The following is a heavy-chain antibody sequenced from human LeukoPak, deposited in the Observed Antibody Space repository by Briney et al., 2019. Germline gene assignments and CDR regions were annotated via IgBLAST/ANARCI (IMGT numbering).Heavy chain of an antibody. Sequence: GASVKVSCKASGYTFTSYGISWVRQAPGQGLEWMGWISAYNGNTNYAQKLQGRVTMTTDTSTSTAYMELRSLRPDDTAVYYCARDYYDILTGDFDYWGQGTLVTVSS. CDR1: GYTFTSYG. CDR3: ARDYYDILTGDFDY. V-gene: IGHV1-18*04. CDR2: ISAYNGNT. J-gene: IGHJ4*02. D-gene: IGHD3-9*01.